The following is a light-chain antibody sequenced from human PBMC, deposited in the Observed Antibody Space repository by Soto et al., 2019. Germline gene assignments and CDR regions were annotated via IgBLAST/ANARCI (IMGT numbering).Light chain of an antibody. CDR2: GAS. CDR1: QTIKHN. Sequence: VMTQAPASLSVSPGERGTLSFRASQTIKHNVAWYQLKDGQVPRLVIYGASTRETAVPERFSGSGAGPDCTRTITSLQSDDVEVDYCPQYTDWTITFGQGTRLEIK. CDR3: PQYTDWTIT. V-gene: IGKV3-15*01. J-gene: IGKJ5*01.